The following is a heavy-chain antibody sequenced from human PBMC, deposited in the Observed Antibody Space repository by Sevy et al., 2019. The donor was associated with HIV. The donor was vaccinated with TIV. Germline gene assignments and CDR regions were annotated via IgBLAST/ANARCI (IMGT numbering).Heavy chain of an antibody. V-gene: IGHV3-30-3*01. CDR3: ARDSGYCGGDCYGPGGY. D-gene: IGHD2-21*02. Sequence: GGSLRLSCAASGFTFSSYALHWVRQAPGKGLEWVADISYDDGSNRNYADSVKGRLTISRDNSKNTVYLQMNSLRPEDTAVYYCARDSGYCGGDCYGPGGYWGQGTLVTVSS. CDR2: ISYDDGSNR. J-gene: IGHJ4*02. CDR1: GFTFSSYA.